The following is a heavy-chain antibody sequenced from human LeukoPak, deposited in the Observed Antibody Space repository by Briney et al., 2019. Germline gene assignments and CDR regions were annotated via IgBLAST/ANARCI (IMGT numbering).Heavy chain of an antibody. V-gene: IGHV3-53*01. Sequence: RGSLRLSSAASGFTVSSNYMSWVRQAPGHGLKCVSVIYSGGSTYYADSVKGRFTISRDNSKNTLYLQMNSLRGEDTAVYYCARTLWGSYRPFDYWGQGTLVTVSS. J-gene: IGHJ4*02. CDR3: ARTLWGSYRPFDY. D-gene: IGHD3-16*02. CDR2: IYSGGST. CDR1: GFTVSSNY.